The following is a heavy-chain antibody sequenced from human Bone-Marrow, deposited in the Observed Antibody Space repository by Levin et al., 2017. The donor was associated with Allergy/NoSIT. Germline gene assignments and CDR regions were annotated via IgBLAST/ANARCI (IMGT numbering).Heavy chain of an antibody. V-gene: IGHV1-69*15. Sequence: KISCKASGDTFSRYAINWVRQAPGQGLEWMGKITPLYDRTTYAQKFQARVTITADDSTSTAYMELSSLRSDDTAVYYCAREVLNLGSGSYFRGYFDDWGQGPLVTVSS. D-gene: IGHD3-10*01. CDR2: ITPLYDRT. J-gene: IGHJ4*02. CDR1: GDTFSRYA. CDR3: AREVLNLGSGSYFRGYFDD.